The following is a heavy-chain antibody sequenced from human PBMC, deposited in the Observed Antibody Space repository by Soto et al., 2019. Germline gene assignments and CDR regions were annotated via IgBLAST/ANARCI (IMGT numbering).Heavy chain of an antibody. Sequence: GWSLRLSCASSGFTFISYWMKWVRQAPGKGLVWVSRINSDGSSTSYADSVKGRFTISRDNAKNTLYLQMNSLRAEDTAVYYCARDRRTLWSGYYFWFDPWGQGTLVTVSS. V-gene: IGHV3-74*01. CDR2: INSDGSST. J-gene: IGHJ5*02. CDR1: GFTFISYW. CDR3: ARDRRTLWSGYYFWFDP. D-gene: IGHD3-3*01.